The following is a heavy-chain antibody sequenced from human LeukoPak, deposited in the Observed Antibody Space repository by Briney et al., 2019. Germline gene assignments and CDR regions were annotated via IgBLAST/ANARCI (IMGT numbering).Heavy chain of an antibody. V-gene: IGHV4-31*03. CDR1: SGPINIGGDY. D-gene: IGHD2-8*01. CDR2: IYYSGST. Sequence: SETLSLTCTVSSGPINIGGDYWRWIRQHPGKGREWIGHIYYSGSTYYFPSLKSRVTISVDTSKNQFSLKLSSVTAADTAVYYCARGPMEAQYFDYWGQGTLVTVSS. CDR3: ARGPMEAQYFDY. J-gene: IGHJ4*02.